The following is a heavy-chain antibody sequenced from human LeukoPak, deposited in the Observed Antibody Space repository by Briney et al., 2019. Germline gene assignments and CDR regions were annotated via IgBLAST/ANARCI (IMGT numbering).Heavy chain of an antibody. CDR1: GFTFSSYG. J-gene: IGHJ3*02. CDR3: AKDKYSSSPNAFDI. Sequence: GGSLRLSCAASGFTFSSYGMHWVRQAPGKGLEWVTFIAYDGSNKHYADSVKGRFTISRDNSKNTLYLQMNSLRAEDTAVCYCAKDKYSSSPNAFDIWGRGTMLTVSS. CDR2: IAYDGSNK. V-gene: IGHV3-30*02. D-gene: IGHD6-6*01.